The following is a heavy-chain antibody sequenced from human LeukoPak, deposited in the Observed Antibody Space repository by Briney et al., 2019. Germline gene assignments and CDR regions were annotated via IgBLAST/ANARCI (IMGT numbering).Heavy chain of an antibody. CDR1: GYTFTSYD. CDR3: ARLSMVRGVIVFYYYYYGMDV. D-gene: IGHD3-10*01. Sequence: ASVKVSCKASGYTFTSYDINWVRQATGQGLEWMGWMNPNSGNTGYAQKFQGRVTMTRNTSISTAYMELSSLRSEDTAVYYCARLSMVRGVIVFYYYYYGMDVWGQGTTVTVSS. CDR2: MNPNSGNT. J-gene: IGHJ6*02. V-gene: IGHV1-8*01.